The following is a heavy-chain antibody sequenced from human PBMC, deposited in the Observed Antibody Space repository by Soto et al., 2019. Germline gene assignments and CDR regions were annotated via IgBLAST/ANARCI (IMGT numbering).Heavy chain of an antibody. J-gene: IGHJ6*02. CDR3: ARESVLRFLEWPYYYYYGMHV. CDR2: IYSGGST. Sequence: EVQLVESGGGLIQPGGSLRLSCAASGFTVSSNYMSWVRQAPGKGLEWVSVIYSGGSTYYADSVKGRFTISRDNSKNTLYLQMNSLRAEDTAVYYCARESVLRFLEWPYYYYYGMHVWGQGTTVTVSS. D-gene: IGHD3-3*01. CDR1: GFTVSSNY. V-gene: IGHV3-53*01.